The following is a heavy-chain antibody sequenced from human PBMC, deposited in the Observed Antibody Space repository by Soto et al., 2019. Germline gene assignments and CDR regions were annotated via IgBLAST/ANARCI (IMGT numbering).Heavy chain of an antibody. Sequence: PSETLSLTCAVYGGSFSGYYWSWIRQPPGKGLEWIGEINHSGSTNYNPSLKSRVTISVDTSKNQFSLKLSSVTAADTAVYYCARDRHVDIAATGGRNYYYYYGMDVWGQGTTVTVSS. CDR1: GGSFSGYY. J-gene: IGHJ6*02. CDR2: INHSGST. CDR3: ARDRHVDIAATGGRNYYYYYGMDV. D-gene: IGHD5-12*01. V-gene: IGHV4-34*01.